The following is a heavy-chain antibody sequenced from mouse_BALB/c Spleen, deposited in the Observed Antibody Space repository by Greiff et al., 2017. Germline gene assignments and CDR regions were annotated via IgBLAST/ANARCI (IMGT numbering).Heavy chain of an antibody. CDR2: ISYDGSN. Sequence: ESGPGLVKPSQSLSLTCSVTGYSITSGYYWNWIRQFPGNKLEWMGYISYDGSNNYNPSLKNRISITRDTSKNQFFLKLNSVTTEDTATYYCARDLGLRRGYAMDYWGQGTSVTVSS. D-gene: IGHD2-4*01. CDR3: ARDLGLRRGYAMDY. V-gene: IGHV3-6*02. J-gene: IGHJ4*01. CDR1: GYSITSGYY.